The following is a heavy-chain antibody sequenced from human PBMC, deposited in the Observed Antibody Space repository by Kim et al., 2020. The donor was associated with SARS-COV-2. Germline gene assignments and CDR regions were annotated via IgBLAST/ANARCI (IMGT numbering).Heavy chain of an antibody. J-gene: IGHJ6*02. D-gene: IGHD2-15*01. CDR2: ITRDGSDD. Sequence: GGSLRLSCAASGFTLSNYGMNWVRQAPGKGLEWVATITRDGSDDSYVDSVEGRFTISRDNAGNSVYLQMSSLTADDTAVYFCVRDEVVVLGGRGSSYFGMDVWGQGTTVTVSS. CDR1: GFTLSNYG. V-gene: IGHV3-7*01. CDR3: VRDEVVVLGGRGSSYFGMDV.